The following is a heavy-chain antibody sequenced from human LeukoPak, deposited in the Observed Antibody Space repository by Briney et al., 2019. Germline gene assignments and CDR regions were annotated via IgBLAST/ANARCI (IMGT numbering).Heavy chain of an antibody. J-gene: IGHJ4*02. CDR1: GFTLSSYW. D-gene: IGHD3-22*01. Sequence: PGGSLRLSCAASGFTLSSYWMNWVRQAPGKGLEWVANIKEDGSQKNYVNSVKGRFTISRDNAKNSLYLQMNSLRAEDTAVYYCARGYSYYDSSGYYESDYWGQGTLVTVSS. V-gene: IGHV3-7*01. CDR3: ARGYSYYDSSGYYESDY. CDR2: IKEDGSQK.